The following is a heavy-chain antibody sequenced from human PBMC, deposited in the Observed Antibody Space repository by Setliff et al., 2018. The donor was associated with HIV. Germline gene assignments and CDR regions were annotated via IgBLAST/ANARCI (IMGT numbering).Heavy chain of an antibody. CDR1: GFTFTKSA. V-gene: IGHV3-23*01. Sequence: GGSLRLSCTVSGFTFTKSAMNWVRQAPGKGLEWVSVISANGGSTYSADSVKGRFTISRDNTKNSLYLQLNSLRVEDTAVYYCARDGGSSPSPVSDYYYYYMDVWGKGTTVTVSS. J-gene: IGHJ6*03. CDR2: ISANGGST. CDR3: ARDGGSSPSPVSDYYYYYMDV. D-gene: IGHD1-26*01.